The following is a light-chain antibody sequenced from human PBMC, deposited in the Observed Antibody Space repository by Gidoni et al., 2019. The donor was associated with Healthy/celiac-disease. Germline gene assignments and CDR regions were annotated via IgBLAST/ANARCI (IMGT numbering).Light chain of an antibody. V-gene: IGKV3-11*01. Sequence: EIVLTQSPATLSLSPGERATLSCRASQSVSSYLAWYQQKPGQAPRLLIYDASNRATGIPARFRRSGSWTDFSPPISSLQPEDFAVYYCQQRSNWPPSFGQGTKLEIK. J-gene: IGKJ2*01. CDR1: QSVSSY. CDR3: QQRSNWPPS. CDR2: DAS.